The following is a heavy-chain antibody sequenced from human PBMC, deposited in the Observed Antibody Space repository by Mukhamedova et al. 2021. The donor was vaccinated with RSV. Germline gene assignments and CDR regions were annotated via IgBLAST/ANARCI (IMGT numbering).Heavy chain of an antibody. V-gene: IGHV3-7*05. CDR1: GFSFSSCW. J-gene: IGHJ5*02. D-gene: IGHD2-21*01. Sequence: GFSFSSCWMNWVRQAPGKGLEWVANIKFDGIRTNYVDSVKGRFFISRDNAKNSLYLVMTDLRVEDSAVYYCMSGNTCGGAPFGQGT. CDR3: MSGNTCGGAP. CDR2: IKFDGIRT.